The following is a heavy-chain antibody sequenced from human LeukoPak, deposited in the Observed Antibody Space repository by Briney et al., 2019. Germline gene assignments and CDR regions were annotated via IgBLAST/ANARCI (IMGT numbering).Heavy chain of an antibody. CDR1: GGSFSGYY. D-gene: IGHD6-19*01. CDR3: ARGYSVAGLFQH. V-gene: IGHV4-34*01. Sequence: SETLSLTCAAYGGSFSGYYWSWIRQPPGKGLEWIGEINHSGSTNYNPSLKSRVTISVDTSKNQFSLKLSSVTAADTAAYYCARGYSVAGLFQHWGQGTLVTVSS. J-gene: IGHJ1*01. CDR2: INHSGST.